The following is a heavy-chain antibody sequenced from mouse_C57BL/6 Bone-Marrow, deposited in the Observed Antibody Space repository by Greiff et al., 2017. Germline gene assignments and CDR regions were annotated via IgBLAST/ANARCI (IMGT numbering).Heavy chain of an antibody. CDR2: IWWDDDK. J-gene: IGHJ4*01. V-gene: IGHV8-8*01. CDR3: ARIAGYYGYAMDY. Sequence: QVTLKVSGPGILQPSQTLSLTCSFSGFSLRTFGMGVGWIRQPSGKGLEWLAHIWWDDDKYYNPALKIRLTISKDTSKNQLFLKIANVDTADTATYYCARIAGYYGYAMDYWGQGTSVTVSS. CDR1: GFSLRTFGMG. D-gene: IGHD1-1*01.